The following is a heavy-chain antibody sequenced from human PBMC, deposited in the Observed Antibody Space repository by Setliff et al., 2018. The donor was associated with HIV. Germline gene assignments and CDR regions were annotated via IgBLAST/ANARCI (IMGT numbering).Heavy chain of an antibody. CDR3: AEGRFGANDAFDI. D-gene: IGHD3-10*01. V-gene: IGHV2-5*02. J-gene: IGHJ3*02. CDR2: IYWDDDE. CDR1: GFSLTTSGVG. Sequence: SGPTLVNPTQTLTLTCTFSGFSLTTSGVGVGWIRQPPGKALEWLALIYWDDDERYSPSLKTRLTITRDTSENQVVLTMTNVDSVDTATYYCAEGRFGANDAFDIWGQGTMVTVSS.